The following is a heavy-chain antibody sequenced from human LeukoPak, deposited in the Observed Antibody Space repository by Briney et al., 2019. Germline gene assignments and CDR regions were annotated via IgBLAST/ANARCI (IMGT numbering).Heavy chain of an antibody. J-gene: IGHJ6*03. Sequence: ASVKVSCKASGYTFTGYYMHWVRQAPGQGLEWMGWINPNSGGTNYAQKFQGRVTMTRDTSISTAYMELSRLRSDDTAVYYCARDLGSSWYGHYYYYYMDVWGKGTTVTVSS. D-gene: IGHD6-13*01. CDR1: GYTFTGYY. V-gene: IGHV1-2*02. CDR2: INPNSGGT. CDR3: ARDLGSSWYGHYYYYYMDV.